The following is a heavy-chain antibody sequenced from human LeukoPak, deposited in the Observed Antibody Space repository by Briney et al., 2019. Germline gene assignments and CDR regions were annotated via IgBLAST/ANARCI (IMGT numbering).Heavy chain of an antibody. J-gene: IGHJ4*02. Sequence: SETLSLTCAVSGGSFSGYPCSWIRQPPGERLEWIGEIHPFGATNYNPSLKSRVTTSLDTSKNQLSLKLSSVTAADAAVYYCTTGLDHAKTDYWGQGTRVTVSS. CDR1: GGSFSGYP. CDR3: TTGLDHAKTDY. D-gene: IGHD1-1*01. V-gene: IGHV4-34*01. CDR2: IHPFGAT.